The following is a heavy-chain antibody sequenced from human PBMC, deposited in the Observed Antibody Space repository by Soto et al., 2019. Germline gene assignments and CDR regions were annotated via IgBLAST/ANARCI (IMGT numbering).Heavy chain of an antibody. Sequence: QVQLVQSGAEVKKPGSSVKVSCKASGGTFSSYAISWVRQAPGQGLEWMGGIIPIFGTANYAQKFRGRVTITADESTSTAYMELSRLRSEDTAGYYCASQYYYGSADYYYGMDVWGQGTTVTVSS. CDR1: GGTFSSYA. CDR3: ASQYYYGSADYYYGMDV. CDR2: IIPIFGTA. J-gene: IGHJ6*02. V-gene: IGHV1-69*01. D-gene: IGHD3-10*01.